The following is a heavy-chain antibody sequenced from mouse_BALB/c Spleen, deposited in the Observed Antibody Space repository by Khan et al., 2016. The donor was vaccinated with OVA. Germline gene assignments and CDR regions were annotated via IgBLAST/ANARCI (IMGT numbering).Heavy chain of an antibody. J-gene: IGHJ3*01. CDR2: IYPNNGGS. CDR3: ASSGDGSFGY. V-gene: IGHV1S29*02. CDR1: GYTFTDYN. Sequence: VQLQQSGPELVKPGASVKISCKASGYTFTDYNMDWVKQSHGKSLEWIGYIYPNNGGSGYNQKFKSKATLTVDRSSRTASMELRSLTSEASAVYYCASSGDGSFGYWGQGTLVTVSA. D-gene: IGHD1-2*01.